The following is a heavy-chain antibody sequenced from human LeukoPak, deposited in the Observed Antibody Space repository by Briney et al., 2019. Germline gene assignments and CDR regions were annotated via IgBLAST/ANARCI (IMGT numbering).Heavy chain of an antibody. CDR1: GGSFSGYY. D-gene: IGHD4-17*01. CDR3: ARGGEDYGDYETNWFDP. V-gene: IGHV4-34*01. CDR2: INHSGST. Sequence: SETLSLTCAVYGGSFSGYYSSWIRQPPGKGLEWIGEINHSGSTNYNPSLKSRVTISVDTSKNQFSLKLSSVTAADTAVYYCARGGEDYGDYETNWFDPWGQGTLVTVSS. J-gene: IGHJ5*02.